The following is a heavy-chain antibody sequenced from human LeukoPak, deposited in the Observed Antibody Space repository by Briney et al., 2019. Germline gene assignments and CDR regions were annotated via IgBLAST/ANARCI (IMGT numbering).Heavy chain of an antibody. Sequence: ASVKVSCKASGYTFTSYGISWVRQAPGQGLEWMGWISAYNGNTNYAQKLQGRVTMTTDTSTSTVYMEVSSLRSEDTAIYYCAIVQYALLPGYLNYMEVWGKGTTVTISS. CDR1: GYTFTSYG. D-gene: IGHD3-9*01. V-gene: IGHV1-18*01. CDR2: ISAYNGNT. J-gene: IGHJ6*03. CDR3: AIVQYALLPGYLNYMEV.